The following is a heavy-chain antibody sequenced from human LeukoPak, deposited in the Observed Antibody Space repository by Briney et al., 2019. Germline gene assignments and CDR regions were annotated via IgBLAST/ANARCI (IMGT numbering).Heavy chain of an antibody. CDR2: ISGSGDRT. CDR3: AKDRDGYNGNFDY. D-gene: IGHD5-24*01. J-gene: IGHJ4*02. CDR1: GFTSNNHA. V-gene: IGHV3-23*01. Sequence: GGSLRLSCIASGFTSNNHAMSWVRQAPGKGLEWVSAISGSGDRTYYADSVKGRFTISRDNSKTTLYLQMNSLRVEDTALYYCAKDRDGYNGNFDYWGQGNLVTVSS.